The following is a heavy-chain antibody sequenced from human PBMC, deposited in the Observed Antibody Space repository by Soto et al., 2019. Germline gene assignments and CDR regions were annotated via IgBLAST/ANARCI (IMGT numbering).Heavy chain of an antibody. V-gene: IGHV3-15*04. J-gene: IGHJ5*02. CDR2: IESNSDGGST. Sequence: EVHLVESGGGLVKPGGSLRLSCAAFGFPFTKAWMSWVRQAPGKGLEWVGRIESNSDGGSTQYAAPVNGRFTISRDDSELTLYLQMDSLKSDDTAVYYCTTAPFYWYIWRYEYFDHWGQGSLVIVSS. CDR1: GFPFTKAW. CDR3: TTAPFYWYIWRYEYFDH. D-gene: IGHD1-20*01.